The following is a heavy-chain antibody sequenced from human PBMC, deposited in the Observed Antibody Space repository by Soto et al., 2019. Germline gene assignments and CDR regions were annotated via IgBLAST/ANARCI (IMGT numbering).Heavy chain of an antibody. CDR1: GYTFTSYG. V-gene: IGHV1-18*01. J-gene: IGHJ6*02. Sequence: AAVKVSCKASGYTFTSYGLSWVRQAPGQGLELMGWISAYNGHTNYAQNLQGRVTMTTDTSTSTAYMELRSLRSDDTAVYYCARSGSSGYYLDYWGQGTLVTVSSGWTFCHCDYYYYYGMDVWGQGTTVTVSS. CDR3: ARSGSSGYYLDYWGQGTLVTVSSGWTFCHCDYYYYYGMDV. CDR2: ISAYNGHT. D-gene: IGHD3-22*01.